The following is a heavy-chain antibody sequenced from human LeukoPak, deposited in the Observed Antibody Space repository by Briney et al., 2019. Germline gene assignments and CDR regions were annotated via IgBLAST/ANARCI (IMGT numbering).Heavy chain of an antibody. CDR1: GFTFSYYY. Sequence: SLRLSCAASGFTFSYYYMSWIRQAPGKGLEWVSYISSSGSAIYYADSVKSGFTISSDNAKNTLYLEMNSLRTEDTAVYYGAKGGLQTRNWYFALWGRGTLVTVSS. D-gene: IGHD5-18*01. CDR3: AKGGLQTRNWYFAL. CDR2: ISSSGSAI. V-gene: IGHV3-11*04. J-gene: IGHJ2*01.